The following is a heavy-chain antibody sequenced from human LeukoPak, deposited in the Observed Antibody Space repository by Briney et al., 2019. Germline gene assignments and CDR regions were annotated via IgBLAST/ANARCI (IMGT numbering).Heavy chain of an antibody. D-gene: IGHD3-10*01. CDR2: ISGSGGST. CDR1: GFTFSSYA. Sequence: GGSLRLSCAASGFTFSSYAMSWVRQAPGKGLEWVSAISGSGGSTYYADSVKGRFTISRDNSKNTLYLQMNSLRAEDTAVYYCARVELYGSGSYYNGLYFDYWGQGALVTVSS. J-gene: IGHJ4*02. CDR3: ARVELYGSGSYYNGLYFDY. V-gene: IGHV3-23*01.